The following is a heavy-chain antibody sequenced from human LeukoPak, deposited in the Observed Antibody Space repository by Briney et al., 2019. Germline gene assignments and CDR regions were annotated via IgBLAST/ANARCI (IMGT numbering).Heavy chain of an antibody. CDR1: GFTFSSHW. D-gene: IGHD6-13*01. CDR3: ARHITAAGTFDP. Sequence: TGGSLRLSCAASGFTFSSHWMHWVRQVPGKGLVWVSRINGDASSTSYADSVKGRFTISRDNAKNTLYLQMNSLRAEDTALYYCARHITAAGTFDPWGQGTLVTVSS. V-gene: IGHV3-74*01. J-gene: IGHJ5*02. CDR2: INGDASST.